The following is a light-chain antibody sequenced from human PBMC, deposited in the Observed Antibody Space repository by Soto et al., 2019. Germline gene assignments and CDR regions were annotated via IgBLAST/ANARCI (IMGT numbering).Light chain of an antibody. V-gene: IGKV3-15*01. CDR3: QQYNTLPRT. J-gene: IGKJ4*01. Sequence: ETLMTQSPATLSVSPGERATLSCRASQSVNNNLAWYQQKLGQAPRVLIYGASTRATGIPARFTGSGSGTEFILTITSLQSEDYAVYYCQQYNTLPRTFGGGTKVDIK. CDR1: QSVNNN. CDR2: GAS.